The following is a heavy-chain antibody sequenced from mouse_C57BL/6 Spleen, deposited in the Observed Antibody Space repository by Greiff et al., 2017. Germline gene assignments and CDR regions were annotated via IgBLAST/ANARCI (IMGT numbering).Heavy chain of an antibody. J-gene: IGHJ1*03. V-gene: IGHV2-2*01. CDR1: GFSLTSYG. CDR3: ARVVAYWYFDV. Sequence: VQLQQSGPGLVQPSPSLSITCTVSGFSLTSYGVHWVRQSPGKGLEWLGVIWSGGSTAYNAAFISRLSISKDNSKSQVFFKMNSLQADDTAIYYCARVVAYWYFDVWGTGTTVTVSS. CDR2: IWSGGST.